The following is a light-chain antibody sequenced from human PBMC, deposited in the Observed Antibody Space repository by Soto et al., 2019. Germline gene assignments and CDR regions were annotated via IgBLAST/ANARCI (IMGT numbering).Light chain of an antibody. CDR1: SGHSSYA. CDR3: QTWSTGIRV. CDR2: LNSDGSH. V-gene: IGLV4-69*01. Sequence: QPVLTQSPSASASLGAWVKLTCTLSSGHSSYAIAGHQQQPEKGPRYLMKLNSDGSHSKGDGIPDRFSGSSSGTERYLTISSLQSEDEADYYCQTWSTGIRVFGGGTKLTVL. J-gene: IGLJ3*02.